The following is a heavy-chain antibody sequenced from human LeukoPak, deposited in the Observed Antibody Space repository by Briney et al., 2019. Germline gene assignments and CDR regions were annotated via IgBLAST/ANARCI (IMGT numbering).Heavy chain of an antibody. D-gene: IGHD5-12*01. CDR2: INSDGSST. Sequence: GGSLRLSCAASGFTFSSYWMHWVRQAPGKGLVWVSRINSDGSSTSYADSVKGRFTISRDNAKNTLYLQMNSLRAEDTAVYYRACGYSGYDADYWGQGTLVTVSS. J-gene: IGHJ4*02. CDR1: GFTFSSYW. CDR3: ACGYSGYDADY. V-gene: IGHV3-74*01.